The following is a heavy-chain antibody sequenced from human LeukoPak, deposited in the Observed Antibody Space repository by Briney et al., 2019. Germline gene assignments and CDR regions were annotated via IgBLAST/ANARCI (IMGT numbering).Heavy chain of an antibody. V-gene: IGHV4-59*01. CDR1: GGSISSYY. J-gene: IGHJ4*02. Sequence: SETLSLTCTVSGGSISSYYWSWIRQPLGKGLEWIGYIYYSGSTNYNPSLESRVTISVDTSKNQFSLKLSSVTAADTAVYYCARGLSSGYYYGVGDYWGQGTLVTVSS. D-gene: IGHD3-22*01. CDR3: ARGLSSGYYYGVGDY. CDR2: IYYSGST.